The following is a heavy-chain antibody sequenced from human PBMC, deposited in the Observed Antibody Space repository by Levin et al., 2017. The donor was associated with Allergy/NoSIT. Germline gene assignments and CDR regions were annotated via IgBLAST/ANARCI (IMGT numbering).Heavy chain of an antibody. CDR2: IYYSGST. J-gene: IGHJ3*02. CDR1: GGSISSYY. V-gene: IGHV4-59*01. CDR3: ARYPQGYGDYEHAFDI. D-gene: IGHD4-17*01. Sequence: PSETLSLTCTVSGGSISSYYWSWIRQPPGKGLEWIGYIYYSGSTNYNPSLKSRVTISVDTSKNQFSLKLSSVTAADTAVYYCARYPQGYGDYEHAFDIWGQGTMVTVSS.